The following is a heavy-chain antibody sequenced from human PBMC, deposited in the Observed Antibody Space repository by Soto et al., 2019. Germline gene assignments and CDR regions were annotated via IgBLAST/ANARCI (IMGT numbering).Heavy chain of an antibody. V-gene: IGHV1-69*02. J-gene: IGHJ4*02. CDR2: IIPILGIA. CDR3: ATDIVATIRIPAFDY. Sequence: AASVKVSCKASGGTFSSYTISWVRQAPGQGLEWMGRIIPILGIANYAQKFQGRVTITADKSTSTAYMELSSLRSEDTAVYYCATDIVATIRIPAFDYWGQGTLVTVSS. D-gene: IGHD5-12*01. CDR1: GGTFSSYT.